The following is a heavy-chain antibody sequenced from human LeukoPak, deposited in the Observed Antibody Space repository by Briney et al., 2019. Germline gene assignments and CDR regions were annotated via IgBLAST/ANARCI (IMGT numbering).Heavy chain of an antibody. V-gene: IGHV4-61*02. CDR2: IYTSGST. CDR1: GGSISSGSYC. J-gene: IGHJ6*03. D-gene: IGHD3-10*01. CDR3: ARELWFGEYYYYYMDV. Sequence: SETLSLTCTISGGSISSGSYCWSWFRQPAEKGLDWIGRIYTSGSTNYNPSLKSRVTISVDTSKNQFSLKLSSVTAADTAVYYCARELWFGEYYYYYMDVWGKGTTVTISS.